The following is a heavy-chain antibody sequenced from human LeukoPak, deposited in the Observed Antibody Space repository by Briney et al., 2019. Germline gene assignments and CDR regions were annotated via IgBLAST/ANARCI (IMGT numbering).Heavy chain of an antibody. CDR1: GGSISSYY. Sequence: KPSETLSLTCSVSGGSISSYYWTWIRQAPGKGPEWIGYVYYSVSTNYNPSLKSRVSISQDTSKNQVSLKLSSVTAADTAVYYCARQESGPYHYMDVWGKGTTVTVSS. J-gene: IGHJ6*03. V-gene: IGHV4-59*08. CDR3: ARQESGPYHYMDV. D-gene: IGHD3-3*01. CDR2: VYYSVST.